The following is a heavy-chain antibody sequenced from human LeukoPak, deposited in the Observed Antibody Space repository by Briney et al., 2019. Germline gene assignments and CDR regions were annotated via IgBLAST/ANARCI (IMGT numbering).Heavy chain of an antibody. V-gene: IGHV3-15*01. CDR3: ATVYDASATDGDFDY. D-gene: IGHD3-3*01. J-gene: IGHJ4*02. Sequence: GGSLKLPCAAPGFTFRNAYMTWVRQAPGKGLEWIGLIKSKAGGETTEYSAPVRGRFSISRDDSKDTVYLQMNALRTEDTAVYYCATVYDASATDGDFDYWGQGTLVTVSS. CDR2: IKSKAGGETT. CDR1: GFTFRNAY.